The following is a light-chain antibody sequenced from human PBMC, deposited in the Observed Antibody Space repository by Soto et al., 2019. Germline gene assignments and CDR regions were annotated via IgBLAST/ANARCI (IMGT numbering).Light chain of an antibody. CDR2: EVS. CDR1: GSDVGCSTY. V-gene: IGLV2-14*01. CDR3: SRYTTSSNHVV. J-gene: IGLJ2*01. Sequence: QSALTQPASVSGSPGQSLTISCTGTGSDVGCSTYVSWYQQHPDKAPKLVIYEVSNRPSGVSNRFSGSKSGNTASLTISGLLAGDEAASYCSRYTTSSNHVVFGGGTKVTVL.